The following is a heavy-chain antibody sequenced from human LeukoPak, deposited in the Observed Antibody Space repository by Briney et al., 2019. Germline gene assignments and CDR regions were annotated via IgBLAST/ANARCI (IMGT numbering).Heavy chain of an antibody. J-gene: IGHJ5*02. Sequence: SETLSLTCTVSGGSISSGDSYWSWTRRPPGKGLEWIGYSYYSGDTYYNPSLKSRLTISVDTSKNQFSLKLSSVTAADTAVYFCARYFYDRSPFSRWFDPWGQGALVTVSS. D-gene: IGHD3-22*01. V-gene: IGHV4-30-4*01. CDR3: ARYFYDRSPFSRWFDP. CDR2: SYYSGDT. CDR1: GGSISSGDSY.